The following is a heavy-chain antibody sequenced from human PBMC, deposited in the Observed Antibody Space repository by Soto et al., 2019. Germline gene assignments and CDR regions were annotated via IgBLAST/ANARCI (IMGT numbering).Heavy chain of an antibody. J-gene: IGHJ5*02. CDR3: ASDMAVAGKFDP. D-gene: IGHD6-19*01. CDR1: GGTFSSYA. Sequence: SVKVSCKASGGTFSSYAISWVRQAPGQGLEWMGGIIPIFGTANYAQKFQGRVTITADESTSTAYMELSSLRSEDTAVYYCASDMAVAGKFDPWGQGNLVTVSS. V-gene: IGHV1-69*13. CDR2: IIPIFGTA.